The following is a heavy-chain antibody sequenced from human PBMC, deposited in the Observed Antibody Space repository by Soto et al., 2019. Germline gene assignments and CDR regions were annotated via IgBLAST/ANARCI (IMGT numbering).Heavy chain of an antibody. CDR3: ARVPVDTAMVSYYYYYGMDV. CDR2: IWYEGSNK. J-gene: IGHJ6*02. V-gene: IGHV3-33*01. CDR1: GFTISSYG. Sequence: GGSLRLSCAASGFTISSYGMHWVRKATGKGLEWVAVIWYEGSNKYYADTVKGRFTISRDNSKNTLYLQMNSLRAEDTAVYYCARVPVDTAMVSYYYYYGMDVWGQGTTVTVSS. D-gene: IGHD5-18*01.